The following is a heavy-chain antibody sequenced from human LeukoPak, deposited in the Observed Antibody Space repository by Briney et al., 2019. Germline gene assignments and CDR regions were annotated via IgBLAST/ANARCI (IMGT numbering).Heavy chain of an antibody. V-gene: IGHV3-7*01. CDR2: IKQDGSEK. CDR1: GFTFSSYW. Sequence: GGSLRLSCAASGFTFSSYWMRWVRQAPGKGLEWVANIKQDGSEKYYVDSVKGRFTISRDNAKNSLYLQMKSLRAEDTAVYYCAREQERWLQSEAFDIWGQGTMVTVSS. CDR3: AREQERWLQSEAFDI. D-gene: IGHD5-24*01. J-gene: IGHJ3*02.